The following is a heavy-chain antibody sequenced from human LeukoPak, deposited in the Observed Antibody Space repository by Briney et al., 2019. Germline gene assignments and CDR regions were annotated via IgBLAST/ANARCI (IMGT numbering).Heavy chain of an antibody. CDR2: INHSGST. V-gene: IGHV4-34*01. Sequence: SETLSLTCAVYGGSFSGYYWSGIRQPPGKGLEWIGEINHSGSTNYNPSLKSRVTISVDTSKNQFSLKLSSVTAADTAVYYCARETDYYDSSGYSHFDYWGQGTLVTVSS. D-gene: IGHD3-22*01. J-gene: IGHJ4*02. CDR3: ARETDYYDSSGYSHFDY. CDR1: GGSFSGYY.